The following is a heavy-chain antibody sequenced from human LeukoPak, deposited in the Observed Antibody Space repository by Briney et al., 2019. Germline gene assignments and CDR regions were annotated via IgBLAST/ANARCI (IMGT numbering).Heavy chain of an antibody. CDR1: GFTFSSYW. D-gene: IGHD3-22*01. CDR2: INSDGSST. CDR3: AKDRGYDSRYLFNY. Sequence: GGSLRLSCAASGFTFSSYWMHWVRHAPGKGLVWVSRINSDGSSTSYADSVKGRFTISRDNSKNTLYLQMNSLRAEDTAVYYCAKDRGYDSRYLFNYWGQGTLVTVSS. J-gene: IGHJ4*02. V-gene: IGHV3-74*01.